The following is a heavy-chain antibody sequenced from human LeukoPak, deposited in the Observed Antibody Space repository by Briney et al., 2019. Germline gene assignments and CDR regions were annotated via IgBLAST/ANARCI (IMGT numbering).Heavy chain of an antibody. Sequence: GGSLRLSCAASGFTFSSYAMSWVRQAPGKGLEWVLAISGSGGSTYYADSVKGRFTISRDNSKNTLYLQMNSLRAEDTAVYYCAKDPSTTYYDFWSGTETDYWGQGTLVTVSS. CDR3: AKDPSTTYYDFWSGTETDY. D-gene: IGHD3-3*01. V-gene: IGHV3-23*01. CDR1: GFTFSSYA. J-gene: IGHJ4*02. CDR2: ISGSGGST.